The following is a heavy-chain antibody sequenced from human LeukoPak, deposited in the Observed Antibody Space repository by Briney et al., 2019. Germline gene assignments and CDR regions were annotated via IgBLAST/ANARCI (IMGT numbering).Heavy chain of an antibody. J-gene: IGHJ4*02. CDR1: GGSISSGAYY. V-gene: IGHV4-30-4*01. CDR2: IYYSGRA. CDR3: SRGDGDNQSY. Sequence: SQTLSLTCTVSGGSISSGAYYWNWIRQPQGRGVEWIEYIYYSGRAYYNPSLKSRITISLDTSKNQFSLRLTSVTAADTAVYYCSRGDGDNQSYWGQGTLVTVSS. D-gene: IGHD4-17*01.